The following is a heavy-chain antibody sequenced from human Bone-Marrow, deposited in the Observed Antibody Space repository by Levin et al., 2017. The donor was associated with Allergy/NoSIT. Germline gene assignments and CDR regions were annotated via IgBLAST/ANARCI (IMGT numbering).Heavy chain of an antibody. Sequence: MAGGSLRLSCAASGFKFGDYYMSWIRQAPGKGLEWISCISAWGTTVHFADSVKGRVSISRDNSKNSLSLQMDTLGVADTAVYYCARDVGRGHGLSRQWYFDLWGRGTLVTVSS. V-gene: IGHV3-11*01. CDR3: ARDVGRGHGLSRQWYFDL. CDR2: ISAWGTTV. D-gene: IGHD2-15*01. CDR1: GFKFGDYY. J-gene: IGHJ2*01.